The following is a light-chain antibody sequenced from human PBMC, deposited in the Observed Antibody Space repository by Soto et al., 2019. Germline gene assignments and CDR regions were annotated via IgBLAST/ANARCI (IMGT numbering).Light chain of an antibody. CDR1: QNIIFY. CDR2: AAS. CDR3: QKRYPTPVYT. V-gene: IGKV1-39*01. J-gene: IGKJ2*01. Sequence: DIQMTQSPSSLSASVGDRVTITCRASQNIIFYLNWYQQKPEKAPTLLISAASNLQSGVPSRFSGSGSGTEFPPTIISLHPEDFAAYYCQKRYPTPVYTFGQGTKLEIK.